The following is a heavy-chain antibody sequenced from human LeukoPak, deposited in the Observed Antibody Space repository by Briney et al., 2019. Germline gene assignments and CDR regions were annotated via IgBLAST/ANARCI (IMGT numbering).Heavy chain of an antibody. J-gene: IGHJ4*02. D-gene: IGHD4-17*01. V-gene: IGHV3-23*01. CDR3: AKEVLLSYDDYTYLEY. Sequence: PGGSLRLSCAASGFSFSSYAIHWVRQAPGKGLEWVSAISGSGGSTYYADSVKGRFTISRDNSKNTLYLQMNSLRAEDTAVYYCAKEVLLSYDDYTYLEYWGQGTLVTVSS. CDR1: GFSFSSYA. CDR2: ISGSGGST.